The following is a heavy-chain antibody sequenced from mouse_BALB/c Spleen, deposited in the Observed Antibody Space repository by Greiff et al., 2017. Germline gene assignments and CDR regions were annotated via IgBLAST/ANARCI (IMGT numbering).Heavy chain of an antibody. CDR2: ISSGSSTI. Sequence: VMLVESGGGLVQPGGSRKLSCAASGFTFSSFGMHWVRQAPEKGLEWVAYISSGSSTIYYADTVKGRFTISRDNPKNTLFLQMTSLRSEDTAMYYCAGDSMDYWGQGTSVTVSS. V-gene: IGHV5-17*02. CDR1: GFTFSSFG. CDR3: AGDSMDY. J-gene: IGHJ4*01.